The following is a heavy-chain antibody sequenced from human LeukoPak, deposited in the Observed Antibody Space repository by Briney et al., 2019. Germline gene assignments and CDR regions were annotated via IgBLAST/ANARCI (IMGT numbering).Heavy chain of an antibody. CDR2: ISAYNGNT. J-gene: IGHJ4*02. Sequence: ASVKVSCKASGHTLTSYGISWVRQAPGQGLEWMGWISAYNGNTNYAQKLQGRVTMTTDTSTSTAYMELRSLRSDDTAVYYCARGSSTGTHGVYWGQGTLVTVSS. CDR1: GHTLTSYG. V-gene: IGHV1-18*01. D-gene: IGHD1-1*01. CDR3: ARGSSTGTHGVY.